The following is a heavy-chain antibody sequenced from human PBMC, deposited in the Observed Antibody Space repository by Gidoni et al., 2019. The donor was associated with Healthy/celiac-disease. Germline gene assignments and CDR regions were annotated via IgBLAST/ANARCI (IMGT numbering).Heavy chain of an antibody. J-gene: IGHJ3*02. V-gene: IGHV1-18*01. D-gene: IGHD2-15*01. CDR3: AREGCSGGSCYLNHDAFDI. Sequence: QVQLVQSGAEVKKPGAPVKVCCRASVYTFTSYGRSWVRQAPGQGLEWMEWISADTCNTNYAQKLHGRVTMTTDTATRTVYMELRSLRSDDTAVYYCAREGCSGGSCYLNHDAFDIWGQGTMVTVSS. CDR1: VYTFTSYG. CDR2: ISADTCNT.